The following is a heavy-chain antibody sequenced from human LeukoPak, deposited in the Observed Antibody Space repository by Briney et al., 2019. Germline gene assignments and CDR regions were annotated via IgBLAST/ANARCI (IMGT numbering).Heavy chain of an antibody. J-gene: IGHJ4*02. D-gene: IGHD3-3*02. Sequence: SETLSLTCTVSGGSISSSSYYWGWIRQPPGKGLEWIGSIYYSGSTYYNPSLKSRVTISVDTSKNQFSLKLSSVTAADTAVYYCASYLPFGAVQTFDYWGQGTLVTVSS. CDR3: ASYLPFGAVQTFDY. CDR1: GGSISSSSYY. CDR2: IYYSGST. V-gene: IGHV4-39*01.